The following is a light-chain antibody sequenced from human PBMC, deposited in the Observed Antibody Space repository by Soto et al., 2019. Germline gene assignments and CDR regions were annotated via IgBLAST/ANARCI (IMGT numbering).Light chain of an antibody. CDR3: QQYNGYGR. CDR2: KAS. Sequence: ILMTQSPSTLSSAPGDIATITCRASQNINSWLAWYQQKPGKAPKLLIHKASSLQSGVPSRFSGSGSGTEFTLTISSLDPDDFATYYCQQYNGYGRFGQGIKVDI. V-gene: IGKV1-5*03. J-gene: IGKJ1*01. CDR1: QNINSW.